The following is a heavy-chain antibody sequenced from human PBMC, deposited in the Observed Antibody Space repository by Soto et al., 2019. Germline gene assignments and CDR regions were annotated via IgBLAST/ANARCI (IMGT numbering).Heavy chain of an antibody. CDR1: GFTFSSYG. D-gene: IGHD2-2*02. V-gene: IGHV3-30*03. CDR2: ISYDGSNK. J-gene: IGHJ6*02. Sequence: GGSLRLSCAASGFTFSSYGMHWVRQAPGKGLEWVAVISYDGSNKYYADSVKGRFTIPRDNSKNTLYLQMNSLRAEDTAVYYCSTSCYTCYCYYYGMDVWGQGTTVTVSS. CDR3: STSCYTCYCYYYGMDV.